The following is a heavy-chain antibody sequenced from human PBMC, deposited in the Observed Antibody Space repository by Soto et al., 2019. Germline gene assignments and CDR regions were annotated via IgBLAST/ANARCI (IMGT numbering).Heavy chain of an antibody. V-gene: IGHV4-34*01. CDR2: INQSGST. CDR1: GGSFSGYY. J-gene: IGHJ4*02. D-gene: IGHD6-13*01. Sequence: QVQLQQWGAGLLKPSETLSLTCAVYGGSFSGYYWSWIRQPPGKGLERIGEINQSGSTNYNPSLTSHAPXAXDXXKNLFAPRPRSGPAAHPAVYSRARNYSSCWSPFDYWGQGTLVTVSS. CDR3: ARNYSSCWSPFDY.